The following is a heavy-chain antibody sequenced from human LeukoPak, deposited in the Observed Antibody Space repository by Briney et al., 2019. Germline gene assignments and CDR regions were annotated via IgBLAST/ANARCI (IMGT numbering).Heavy chain of an antibody. CDR2: MNPNSGNT. Sequence: ASVKLSCKASGYTFTSYDINWVRQATGQGLEWMGWMNPNSGNTGDAQKFQGRVTMTRNTSISTAYMELSSLRSEDTAVYYCARDMFGNYYFDYWGQGTLVTVSS. V-gene: IGHV1-8*01. D-gene: IGHD3-10*02. J-gene: IGHJ4*02. CDR1: GYTFTSYD. CDR3: ARDMFGNYYFDY.